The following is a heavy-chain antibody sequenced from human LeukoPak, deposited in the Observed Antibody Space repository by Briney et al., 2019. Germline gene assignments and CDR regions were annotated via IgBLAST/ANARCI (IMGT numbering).Heavy chain of an antibody. CDR2: ISGSGGST. CDR3: AKIDQWFGELDY. Sequence: EGSLRLSCAASGFTFSCYAMSWVRQAPGKGLEWVSAISGSGGSTYYADSVKGRFTISRDNSKNTLYLQMNSLRAEDTAVYYCAKIDQWFGELDYWGQGTLVTVSS. J-gene: IGHJ4*02. V-gene: IGHV3-23*01. D-gene: IGHD3-10*01. CDR1: GFTFSCYA.